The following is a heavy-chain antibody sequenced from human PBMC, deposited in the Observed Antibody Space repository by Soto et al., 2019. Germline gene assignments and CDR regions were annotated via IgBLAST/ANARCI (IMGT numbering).Heavy chain of an antibody. D-gene: IGHD4-17*01. J-gene: IGHJ6*02. V-gene: IGHV4-39*01. Sequence: QLQLQESGPGLVKPSETLSLTCTVSGGSISSSSYYWGWIRQPPGKGLEWIGSIYYSGSTYYNPSLKSRVTISVDTSKNQFSLKLSSVTAADTAVYYCARQDNTVTTYNGMDVWGQGTTVTVSS. CDR2: IYYSGST. CDR3: ARQDNTVTTYNGMDV. CDR1: GGSISSSSYY.